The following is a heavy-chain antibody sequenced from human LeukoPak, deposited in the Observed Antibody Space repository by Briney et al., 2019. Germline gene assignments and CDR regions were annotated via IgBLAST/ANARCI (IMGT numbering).Heavy chain of an antibody. CDR3: ARVWTYYFGSGTHYTFDY. CDR2: IYSGSST. J-gene: IGHJ4*02. V-gene: IGHV3-66*01. Sequence: GGSLRLSCAASGFTVSSNFMSWVRQAPGKGLEWVSVIYSGSSTYYADSVKGRFTISRDNAKNSLYLQMNSLRDEDTAVYYCARVWTYYFGSGTHYTFDYWGQGTLVTVSS. CDR1: GFTVSSNF. D-gene: IGHD3-10*01.